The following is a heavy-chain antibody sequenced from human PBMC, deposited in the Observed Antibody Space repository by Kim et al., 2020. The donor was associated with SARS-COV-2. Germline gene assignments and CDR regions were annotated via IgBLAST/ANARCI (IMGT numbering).Heavy chain of an antibody. J-gene: IGHJ4*02. CDR1: GFTFSSYA. CDR2: ISYDGSNK. D-gene: IGHD3-9*01. Sequence: GGSLRLSCAASGFTFSSYAMHWVRQAPGKGLEWVAVISYDGSNKYYADSVKGRFTISRDNSKNTLYLQMNSLRAEDTAVYYCASGTPYYDILTGHDYWGQGTLVTVSS. CDR3: ASGTPYYDILTGHDY. V-gene: IGHV3-30*04.